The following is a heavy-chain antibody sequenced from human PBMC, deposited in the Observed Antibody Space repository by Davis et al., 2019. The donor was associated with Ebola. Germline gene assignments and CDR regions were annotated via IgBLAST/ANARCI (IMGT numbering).Heavy chain of an antibody. CDR2: INHSGST. CDR1: GGSFTGYY. D-gene: IGHD2-2*01. Sequence: MPSESLSLTCVVYGGSFTGYYWSCIRQLPGSGLEWIGAINHSGSTNYNPSPKSRVTISVDMSKNQFSLKLTSVTAADTAVYYCATSQDCSSTSCDNWFDPWGQGTLVTVSP. J-gene: IGHJ5*02. V-gene: IGHV4-34*01. CDR3: ATSQDCSSTSCDNWFDP.